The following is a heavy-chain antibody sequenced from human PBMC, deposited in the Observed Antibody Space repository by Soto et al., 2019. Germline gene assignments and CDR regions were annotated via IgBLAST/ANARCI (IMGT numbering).Heavy chain of an antibody. CDR2: FWNDGSSR. CDR3: GRPDIVAAIGGALDC. CDR1: GFTFSNYG. D-gene: IGHD5-12*01. J-gene: IGHJ4*02. V-gene: IGHV3-33*01. Sequence: QVQLVESGGGVVQPGRSLRLSCEASGFTFSNYGMHWVRQAPGKGLEWVAVFWNDGSSRYYADSVKGRFTISRDNAKKALFLQMNNLGAEDTAVYYGGRPDIVAAIGGALDCWGQGTLVTVSS.